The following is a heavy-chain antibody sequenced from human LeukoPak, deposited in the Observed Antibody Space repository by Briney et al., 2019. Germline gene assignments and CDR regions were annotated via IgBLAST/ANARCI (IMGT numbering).Heavy chain of an antibody. J-gene: IGHJ4*02. CDR1: GFTFSSYA. Sequence: GGSLRLSCAASGFTFSSYAMHWVRQAPGKGLEWVAVISYDGSNKYYADSVKGRFTIPRDNSKNTLYLQMNSLRAEDTAVYYCARDLGPYQNFGELFYWGQGTLVTVSS. CDR3: ARDLGPYQNFGELFY. D-gene: IGHD3-10*01. V-gene: IGHV3-30-3*01. CDR2: ISYDGSNK.